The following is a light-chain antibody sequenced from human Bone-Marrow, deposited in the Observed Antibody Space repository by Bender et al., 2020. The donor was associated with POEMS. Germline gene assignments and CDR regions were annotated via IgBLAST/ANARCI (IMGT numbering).Light chain of an antibody. Sequence: QSALTQPASVSGSPGQSITISCTGTSSDIGGYNYVSWYQQHPGKAPKLMILDVNNRPSGVSNRFSGSKSGNTASLTISGLQAEDEADYYCCSYAGTYTYVFATGTKVTVL. J-gene: IGLJ1*01. V-gene: IGLV2-14*03. CDR2: DVN. CDR3: CSYAGTYTYV. CDR1: SSDIGGYNY.